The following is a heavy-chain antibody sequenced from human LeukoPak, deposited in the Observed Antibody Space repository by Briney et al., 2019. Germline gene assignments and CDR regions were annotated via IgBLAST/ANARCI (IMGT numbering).Heavy chain of an antibody. D-gene: IGHD6-13*01. CDR2: INHSGST. CDR3: ARAGSSQGRYFDY. J-gene: IGHJ4*02. V-gene: IGHV4-34*01. Sequence: GSLRLSCAASGFTFSSYGMSWIRQPPGKGLEWIGEINHSGSTNYNPSLKSRVTISVDTSKNQFSLKLSSVTAADTAVYYCARAGSSQGRYFDYWGQGTLVTVSS. CDR1: GFTFSSYG.